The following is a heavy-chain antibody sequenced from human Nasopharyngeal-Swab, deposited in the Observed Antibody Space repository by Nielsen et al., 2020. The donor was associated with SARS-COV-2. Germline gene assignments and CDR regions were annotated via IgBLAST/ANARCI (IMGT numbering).Heavy chain of an antibody. CDR1: GYRFPSYW. CDR2: IYPGDSET. CDR3: ARGGQPFYYYYMDV. Sequence: GGSLRLSCKGSGYRFPSYWIGWLRQMPGEGLEWMGIIYPGDSETRYSPSFQGQVTISADQSINTAYLQWSSLKASDTAMYFCARGGQPFYYYYMDVWGKGTTVTVSS. V-gene: IGHV5-51*01. J-gene: IGHJ6*03. D-gene: IGHD3-16*01.